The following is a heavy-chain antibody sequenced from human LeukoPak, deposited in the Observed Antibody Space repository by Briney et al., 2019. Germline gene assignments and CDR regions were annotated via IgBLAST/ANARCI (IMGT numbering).Heavy chain of an antibody. CDR3: AKDRGNFWSGYYPPVDY. Sequence: PGGAVRLSCAASGFTFSSYVMSWVRQAPGKGLEWVSGISGSDGSTYYADSVKGRFTISRDNSKSTLYLQMSSLRAEDTAVYYCAKDRGNFWSGYYPPVDYWGQGTLVTVSS. D-gene: IGHD3-3*01. J-gene: IGHJ4*02. V-gene: IGHV3-23*01. CDR1: GFTFSSYV. CDR2: ISGSDGST.